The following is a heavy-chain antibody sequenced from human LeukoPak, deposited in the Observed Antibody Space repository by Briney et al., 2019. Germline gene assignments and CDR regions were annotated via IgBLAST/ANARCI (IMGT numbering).Heavy chain of an antibody. Sequence: GGSLRLSCAASGFTFSTYSMNWVRQAPGKGLEWVSSISRNSRYIYYADSMRGRFTISRDNSKNTLYLQMNSLRAEDTAVYYCARDNGRRSIFTWGQGTLVTVSS. J-gene: IGHJ5*02. V-gene: IGHV3-21*04. CDR3: ARDNGRRSIFT. CDR2: ISRNSRYI. D-gene: IGHD3-3*01. CDR1: GFTFSTYS.